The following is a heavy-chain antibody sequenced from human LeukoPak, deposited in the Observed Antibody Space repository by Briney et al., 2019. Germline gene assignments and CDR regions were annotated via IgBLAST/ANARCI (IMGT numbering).Heavy chain of an antibody. J-gene: IGHJ4*02. CDR2: IHPSGTT. CDR3: ARGVDSAKVGY. V-gene: IGHV4-34*01. D-gene: IGHD3-3*01. CDR1: GGSFSHNY. Sequence: SETLSLTCTVYGGSFSHNYWHWIRQPPGKGLEWIGEIHPSGTTTYNPSPESRVSISVATPNNQFSLRVTSVTAADTAIYYCARGVDSAKVGYWGRGTLVTVSS.